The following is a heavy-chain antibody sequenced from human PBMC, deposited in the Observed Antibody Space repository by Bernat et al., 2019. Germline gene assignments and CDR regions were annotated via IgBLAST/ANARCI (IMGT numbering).Heavy chain of an antibody. D-gene: IGHD2-21*01. Sequence: QVQLQESGPGLVKPSETLSLTCTVSGGSISSYYWSWIRQPPGKGLEWIGYIYYSGSTNYNPSLKSRVTISVDTSKNQFSLKLSSVTAADTAVYYCARVGWGGDPGHWGQGTLVTVSS. J-gene: IGHJ4*02. CDR2: IYYSGST. CDR3: ARVGWGGDPGH. V-gene: IGHV4-59*01. CDR1: GGSISSYY.